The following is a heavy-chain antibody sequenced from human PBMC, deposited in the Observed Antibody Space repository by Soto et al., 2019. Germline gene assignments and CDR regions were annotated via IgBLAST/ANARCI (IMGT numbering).Heavy chain of an antibody. J-gene: IGHJ4*02. CDR2: MNPNSGNT. Sequence: QAQLEQSGAEVKKPGASVKVSCKASGYTFTGYDINWVRQATGQGREWMGWMNPNSGNTGYAQNFQGRVTMTLDNSTTTAYMELTSLRDDDSAVSYCAGDKVGTTGIDFWGQGTLVTVSS. V-gene: IGHV1-8*01. D-gene: IGHD1-26*01. CDR1: GYTFTGYD. CDR3: AGDKVGTTGIDF.